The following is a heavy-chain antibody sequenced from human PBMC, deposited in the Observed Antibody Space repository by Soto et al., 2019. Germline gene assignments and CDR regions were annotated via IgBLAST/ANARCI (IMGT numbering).Heavy chain of an antibody. CDR2: IYNSGST. V-gene: IGHV4-61*01. CDR1: GGSVSSGSYY. J-gene: IGHJ6*02. CDR3: ARLTTPTPYYFYYGMDV. Sequence: QVQLQESGPGLVKPSETLSLTCTVSGGSVSSGSYYWSWIRQPPGKGLEWIGYIYNSGSTNYNPSRKSRVTISVDTSKNQFSLKLSSVTAADTAVYYCARLTTPTPYYFYYGMDVWGQGTTVTVSS. D-gene: IGHD4-17*01.